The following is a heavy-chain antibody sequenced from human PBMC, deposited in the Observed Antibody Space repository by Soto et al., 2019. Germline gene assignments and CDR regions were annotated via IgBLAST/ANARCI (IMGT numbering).Heavy chain of an antibody. Sequence: QGQLVQSGPEMKKPGSSVKVSCKDSGGLFSSFAISWVRQAPGQGLEWLGGIIPVFGTTNYAEKFQDRVTINADESTNTAYMELSSLTSGDTAIYCCARGGGPYVWFNEFWGQGTLVTVSS. D-gene: IGHD3-16*01. CDR1: GGLFSSFA. CDR3: ARGGGPYVWFNEF. V-gene: IGHV1-69*01. CDR2: IIPVFGTT. J-gene: IGHJ4*02.